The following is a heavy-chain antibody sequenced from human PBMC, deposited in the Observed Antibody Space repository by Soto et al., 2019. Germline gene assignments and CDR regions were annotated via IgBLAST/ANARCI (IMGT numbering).Heavy chain of an antibody. J-gene: IGHJ4*02. Sequence: QVQLHESGPGLVRPSQTLSLTCNVSGGSISTADYYWSWIRQPPGKGLEWIGYIYYRGSTYYNPSLESRVAISIDTYKNHFSTNLTSVTAAYTAVYFCVSDYDSGGYIGYWGQGTLVTVSS. V-gene: IGHV4-30-4*01. CDR2: IYYRGST. D-gene: IGHD3-22*01. CDR3: VSDYDSGGYIGY. CDR1: GGSISTADYY.